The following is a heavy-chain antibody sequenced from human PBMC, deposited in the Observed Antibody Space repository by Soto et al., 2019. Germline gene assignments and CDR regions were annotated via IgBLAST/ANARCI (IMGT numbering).Heavy chain of an antibody. CDR2: INPNSGGT. CDR1: GYTFTGYY. D-gene: IGHD2-2*01. V-gene: IGHV1-2*04. J-gene: IGHJ6*02. CDR3: ARGRPAAMDYGMDV. Sequence: GASVKVSCKASGYTFTGYYMHWVRRAPGQGLEWMGWINPNSGGTNYAQKFQGWVTMTRDTSISTAYMELSRLRSDDTAVYYCARGRPAAMDYGMDVWGQGTTVTVSS.